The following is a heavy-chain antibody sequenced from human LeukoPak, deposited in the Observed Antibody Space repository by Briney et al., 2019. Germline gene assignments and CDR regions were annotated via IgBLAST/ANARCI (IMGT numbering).Heavy chain of an antibody. V-gene: IGHV3-9*01. CDR2: ISWHSGSI. Sequence: TGGSLRLSCAASGFTFNDYAMHWVRQAPGKGLEWVSGISWHSGSIAYADSVKGRFAISRDNAKNSLYLQMNSLRAEDTAVYYCAREAYYYMDVWGKGTTVTISS. CDR3: AREAYYYMDV. CDR1: GFTFNDYA. J-gene: IGHJ6*03.